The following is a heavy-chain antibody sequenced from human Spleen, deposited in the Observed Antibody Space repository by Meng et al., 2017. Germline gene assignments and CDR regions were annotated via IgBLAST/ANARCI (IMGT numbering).Heavy chain of an antibody. CDR1: GYTFSTYD. CDR2: LGAHDGDT. D-gene: IGHD3-10*01. CDR3: ARGTPGRSYSDY. V-gene: IGHV1-18*01. J-gene: IGHJ4*02. Sequence: QVQLVQSGSGLKNPGASVKVSCKASGYTFSTYDVDWVRQAPGQGLEWMAWLGAHDGDTRHAPKFQGRVTVSADRPTATAYMELRSLRSDDTAVYYCARGTPGRSYSDYWGQGTLVTVSS.